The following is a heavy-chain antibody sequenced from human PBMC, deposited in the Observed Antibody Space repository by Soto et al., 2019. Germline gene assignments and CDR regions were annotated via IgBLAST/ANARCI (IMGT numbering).Heavy chain of an antibody. V-gene: IGHV4-31*03. J-gene: IGHJ4*02. Sequence: SETLSLTCTVSGDSITSGVHYWSWIRQLPGKGLEWIGYIFYSGPTYYNPSLKSRVAISVDTSKNQFSLKLSSVTAADTAVYYCASRPFAYCDSSGYYYLPYFDYWGQGTLVTVSS. D-gene: IGHD3-22*01. CDR1: GDSITSGVHY. CDR2: IFYSGPT. CDR3: ASRPFAYCDSSGYYYLPYFDY.